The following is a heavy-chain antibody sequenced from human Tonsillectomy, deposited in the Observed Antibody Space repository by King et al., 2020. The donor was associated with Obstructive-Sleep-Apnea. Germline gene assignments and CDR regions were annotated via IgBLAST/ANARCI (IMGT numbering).Heavy chain of an antibody. D-gene: IGHD3-22*01. J-gene: IGHJ4*02. CDR2: ISPHNGKT. CDR3: AREEYYFDGRGYYPSDY. V-gene: IGHV1-18*01. Sequence: QLVQSGAEVKKPGASVKVSCKTSGYTFTGYGINWVRQAPGQGLEWMGWISPHNGKTNYAQKVQGRVTMTTDTSTTTAYMELRSLRSDDTAVYYCAREEYYFDGRGYYPSDYWGQGTLVTVSS. CDR1: GYTFTGYG.